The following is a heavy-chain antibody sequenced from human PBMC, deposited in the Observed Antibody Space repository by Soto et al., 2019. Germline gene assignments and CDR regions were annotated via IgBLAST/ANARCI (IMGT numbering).Heavy chain of an antibody. J-gene: IGHJ4*02. CDR2: ISGSGGST. D-gene: IGHD2-2*02. CDR1: GFTFSNYA. V-gene: IGHV3-23*01. Sequence: GGSLRLSCAASGFTFSNYAMNWVRQAPGKGLEWVSAISGSGGSTNYAESVKGRFTISRDNSKNTLFLQMNSLRAEDTAVYYCAKDPGPFIYCSGISCYTGGPDYWGQGTLVTVSS. CDR3: AKDPGPFIYCSGISCYTGGPDY.